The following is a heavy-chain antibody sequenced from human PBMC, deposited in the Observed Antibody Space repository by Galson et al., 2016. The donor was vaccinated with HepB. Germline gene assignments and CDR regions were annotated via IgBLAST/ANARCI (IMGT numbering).Heavy chain of an antibody. CDR3: ARDAGGRWYPYTWFDP. CDR2: ISSSSSYI. J-gene: IGHJ5*02. V-gene: IGHV3-21*01. CDR1: GFTFRTYS. D-gene: IGHD6-13*01. Sequence: SLRLSCAASGFTFRTYSMNWVRQAPGKGLEWVSSISSSSSYIYYADSVKGRFTISRDNAKNSLYLQMNSLRAEDTAVYYCARDAGGRWYPYTWFDPWGQGTLVTVSS.